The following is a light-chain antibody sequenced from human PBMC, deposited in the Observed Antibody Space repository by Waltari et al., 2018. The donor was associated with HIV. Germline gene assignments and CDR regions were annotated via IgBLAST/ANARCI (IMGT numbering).Light chain of an antibody. CDR1: SSDDGGCNY. V-gene: IGLV2-14*01. J-gene: IGLJ3*02. Sequence: QSALTQPASVSGSPGQSITISCTGHSSDDGGCNYVHRYQQHPGKAPKLMIYEVSNRPSGVSNRFSGSKSGNTASLTISGLQAEDEADYYCSSYTSSSTLRVFGGGTKLTVL. CDR2: EVS. CDR3: SSYTSSSTLRV.